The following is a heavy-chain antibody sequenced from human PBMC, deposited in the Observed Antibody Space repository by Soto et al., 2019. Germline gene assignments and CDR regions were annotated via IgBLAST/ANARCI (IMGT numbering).Heavy chain of an antibody. J-gene: IGHJ6*02. D-gene: IGHD3-3*01. CDR2: ISSSSSTI. Sequence: GGSLRLSCAASGFTFSSYSMNWVRQAPGKGLEWVSYISSSSSTIYYADSVKGRFTISRDNAKNSLYLQMNSLRDEDTAGYYGARDFKEDYDLCSGLYYYGLDVWGQGTTVTVSS. V-gene: IGHV3-48*02. CDR3: ARDFKEDYDLCSGLYYYGLDV. CDR1: GFTFSSYS.